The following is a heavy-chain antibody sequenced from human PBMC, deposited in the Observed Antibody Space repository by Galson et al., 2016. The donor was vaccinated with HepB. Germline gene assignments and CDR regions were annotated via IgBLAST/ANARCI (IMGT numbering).Heavy chain of an antibody. CDR1: GFTFNRYT. CDR2: ISYDGTKR. D-gene: IGHD3-10*01. J-gene: IGHJ5*02. Sequence: SLRLSCAASGFTFNRYTMNWVRQAPRKGLEWVAVISYDGTKRSYGDSVRGRFTISRDNSKNTLYLEMNSPRAEDTAVYYCAKDEYTIGWGPPWFDPWGQGTLVTVSS. V-gene: IGHV3-30*18. CDR3: AKDEYTIGWGPPWFDP.